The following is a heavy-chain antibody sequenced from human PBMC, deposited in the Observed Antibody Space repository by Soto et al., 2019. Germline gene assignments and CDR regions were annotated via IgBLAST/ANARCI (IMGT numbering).Heavy chain of an antibody. V-gene: IGHV1-69*06. CDR3: ARDYYDSSSYYYYYYGMDV. D-gene: IGHD3-22*01. J-gene: IGHJ6*02. CDR2: IIPIFGTA. Sequence: GASVKVSCKASGGTFSSYAISWGRQAPGQGLEWMGGIIPIFGTANYAQKFQGRVTITADKSTSTAYMELSSLRSEDTAVYYCARDYYDSSSYYYYYYGMDVWGQGTTVTVSS. CDR1: GGTFSSYA.